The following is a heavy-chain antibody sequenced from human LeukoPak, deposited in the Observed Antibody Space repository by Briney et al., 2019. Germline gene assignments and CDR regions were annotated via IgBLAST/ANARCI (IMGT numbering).Heavy chain of an antibody. J-gene: IGHJ3*02. CDR3: ARGPILKQAFDI. V-gene: IGHV1-2*02. Sequence: ASVKVSCKASGYTFTGYYMHWVRQAPRQGLEWMGWINPNSGGTNYAQKFQGRVTMTRDTSISTAYMELSRLRSDDTAVYYCARGPILKQAFDIWGQGTMVTVSS. D-gene: IGHD2-15*01. CDR2: INPNSGGT. CDR1: GYTFTGYY.